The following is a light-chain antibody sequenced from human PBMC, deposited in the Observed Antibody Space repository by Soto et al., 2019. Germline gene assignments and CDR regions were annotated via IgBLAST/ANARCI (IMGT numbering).Light chain of an antibody. CDR3: SSYTRSSTLV. Sequence: QSALTQPASVSGSPGQSITISCTGTSSDVGGYNYVSWYQQHPGKAPKLMIYDVSNRPSGVSNRFSGSKSGNTASLTISGLKAEEEADYYCSSYTRSSTLVFGGGTKLTVL. V-gene: IGLV2-14*01. CDR2: DVS. J-gene: IGLJ2*01. CDR1: SSDVGGYNY.